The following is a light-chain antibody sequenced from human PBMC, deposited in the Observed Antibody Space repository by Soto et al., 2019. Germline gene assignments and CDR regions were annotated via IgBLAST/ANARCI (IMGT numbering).Light chain of an antibody. J-gene: IGKJ1*01. CDR1: QSVTSN. V-gene: IGKV3-15*01. Sequence: EIVMTQSPDTLSVSPGERATLSCRASQSVTSNLAWYQQQPGQAPRLLIYDASTRATGLPDRFSGSGSGTEFTLTISSLQSEDFAVYYCQQYNDMPRTFGQGTKVEIK. CDR2: DAS. CDR3: QQYNDMPRT.